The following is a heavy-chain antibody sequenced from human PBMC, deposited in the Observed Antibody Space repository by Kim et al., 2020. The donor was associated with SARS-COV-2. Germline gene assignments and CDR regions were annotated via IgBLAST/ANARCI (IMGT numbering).Heavy chain of an antibody. V-gene: IGHV4-4*02. J-gene: IGHJ5*02. CDR1: GGSISSSNW. Sequence: SETLSLTCAVSGGSISSSNWWSWVRQPPGKGLEWIGEIYHSGSTNYNPSLTSRVTISVDKSKNQFSLKLSSVTAADTAVYYCATRPITMVRGVIDGFDPWGQGTLVTVSA. CDR2: IYHSGST. CDR3: ATRPITMVRGVIDGFDP. D-gene: IGHD3-10*01.